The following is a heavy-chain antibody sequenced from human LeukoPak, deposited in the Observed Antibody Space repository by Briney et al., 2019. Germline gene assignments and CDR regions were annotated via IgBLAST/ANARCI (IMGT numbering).Heavy chain of an antibody. CDR3: ARDDFVDIAMVRLYH. CDR1: GGSISSTNL. D-gene: IGHD5-18*01. Sequence: PSETLSLTCAVSGGSISSTNLWNWVRQPPGKGLEWIGEIYHSGSTNYNPSLKSQVSISIDKSKNQFSLKLSSVTAADTAIYYCARDDFVDIAMVRLYHWGQGTLVTVSS. J-gene: IGHJ5*02. V-gene: IGHV4-4*02. CDR2: IYHSGST.